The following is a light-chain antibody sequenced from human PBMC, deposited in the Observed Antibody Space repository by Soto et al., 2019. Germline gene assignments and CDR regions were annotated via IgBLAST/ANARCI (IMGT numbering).Light chain of an antibody. CDR2: KAS. Sequence: DIQMTQSPSTLSASVGDRVTITCRASQSISSWLAWYQQKPGKAPKLLIYKASSLESGVPSRFSGSGSGTEFTLTISSLQPDDFATYYCQQYKDYSPVCSFGQGTKVDIK. J-gene: IGKJ2*04. CDR1: QSISSW. CDR3: QQYKDYSPVCS. V-gene: IGKV1-5*03.